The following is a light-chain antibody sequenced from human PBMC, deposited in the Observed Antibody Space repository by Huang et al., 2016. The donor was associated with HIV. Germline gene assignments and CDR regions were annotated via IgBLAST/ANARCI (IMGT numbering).Light chain of an antibody. CDR2: DTS. J-gene: IGKJ4*01. CDR1: QSVSSS. Sequence: EIVLTQSPATLSLSPGERATLSCRASQSVSSSLAWYQQKPGQAPRLLIYDTSNRATCIPARFSGSGSGTGFTLTISSLEPEDFAVYYCQQRSNWPLTFGGGTKVEIK. V-gene: IGKV3-11*01. CDR3: QQRSNWPLT.